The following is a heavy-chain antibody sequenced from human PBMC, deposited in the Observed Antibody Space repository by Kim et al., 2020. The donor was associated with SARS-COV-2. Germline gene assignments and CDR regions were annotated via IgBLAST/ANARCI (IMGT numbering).Heavy chain of an antibody. V-gene: IGHV3-48*03. J-gene: IGHJ4*02. Sequence: GGSLRLSCAASGFTFSSYEMNWVRQAPGKGLEWVSYISSSGSTIYYADSVKGRFTISRDNAKNSLYLQMNSLRAEDTAVYYCARGRLNWELNDYWGQGTLVTVSS. CDR1: GFTFSSYE. CDR2: ISSSGSTI. D-gene: IGHD1-26*01. CDR3: ARGRLNWELNDY.